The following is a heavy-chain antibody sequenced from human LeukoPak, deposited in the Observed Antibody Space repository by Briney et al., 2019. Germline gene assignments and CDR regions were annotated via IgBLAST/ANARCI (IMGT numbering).Heavy chain of an antibody. Sequence: SETLSLTCTVSGGSISSGDYYWSWIRQPPGTGLEWIGYIYYSGSTYYNPSLKSRVTISVDTSKSRFSLNLSSVTAADTAVYYCARLTAADFDYWGQGTLVTVSS. CDR2: IYYSGST. CDR1: GGSISSGDYY. D-gene: IGHD2-2*01. CDR3: ARLTAADFDY. V-gene: IGHV4-30-4*01. J-gene: IGHJ4*02.